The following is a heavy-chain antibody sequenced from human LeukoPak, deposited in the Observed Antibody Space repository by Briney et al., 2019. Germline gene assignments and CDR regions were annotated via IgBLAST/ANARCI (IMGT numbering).Heavy chain of an antibody. CDR2: ISASGNLT. J-gene: IGHJ4*02. Sequence: GGSLRLSCAASGFTFARYTMIWVRQGPGKGLQRVSIISASGNLTYYTDSVKGRFTISRDNSKNTVFLQMNSLRPDDTARYYCSKGAPNTPGKYWGQGTLVTVSS. CDR1: GFTFARYT. CDR3: SKGAPNTPGKY. V-gene: IGHV3-23*01. D-gene: IGHD3-10*01.